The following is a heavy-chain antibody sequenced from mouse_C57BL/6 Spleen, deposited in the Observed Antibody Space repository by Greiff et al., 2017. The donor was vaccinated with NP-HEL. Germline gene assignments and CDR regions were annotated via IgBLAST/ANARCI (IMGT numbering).Heavy chain of an antibody. Sequence: VQLQESGGGLVKPGGSLKLSCAASGFTFSDYGMHWVRQAPEKGLEWVAYISSGSSTIYYADTVKGRFTISRDNAKNTLFLQMPSLGSEDTAMYYCARRDSSGYSFDYWGQGTTLTVSS. V-gene: IGHV5-17*01. CDR3: ARRDSSGYSFDY. D-gene: IGHD3-2*02. CDR2: ISSGSSTI. J-gene: IGHJ2*01. CDR1: GFTFSDYG.